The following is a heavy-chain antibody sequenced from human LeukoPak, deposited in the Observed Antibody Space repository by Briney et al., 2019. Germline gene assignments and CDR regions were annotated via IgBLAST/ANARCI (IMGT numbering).Heavy chain of an antibody. Sequence: SETLSRTCAVYGGSFSGYYWSWIRQPPGKGLEWIGEINHSGSTNYNPSLKSRVTISVDTSKNQLSLKLSSVTAADTAVYYCAREEGYSYGYGDAFDIWGQGSMVTVSS. CDR1: GGSFSGYY. D-gene: IGHD5-18*01. V-gene: IGHV4-34*01. CDR3: AREEGYSYGYGDAFDI. J-gene: IGHJ3*02. CDR2: INHSGST.